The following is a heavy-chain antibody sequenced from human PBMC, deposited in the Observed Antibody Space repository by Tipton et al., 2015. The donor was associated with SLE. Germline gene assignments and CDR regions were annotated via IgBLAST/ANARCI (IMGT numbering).Heavy chain of an antibody. CDR2: ISSSGSTI. CDR1: GFTFSDYY. D-gene: IGHD1-26*01. CDR3: ASATADPWELPDY. J-gene: IGHJ4*02. V-gene: IGHV3-11*01. Sequence: SLRLSCAASGFTFSDYYMSWIRQAPGKALEWVSYISSSGSTIYYADSVKGRFTISRDNAKNSLYLQMNSLRAEDTAVYYCASATADPWELPDYWGQGTLVTVSS.